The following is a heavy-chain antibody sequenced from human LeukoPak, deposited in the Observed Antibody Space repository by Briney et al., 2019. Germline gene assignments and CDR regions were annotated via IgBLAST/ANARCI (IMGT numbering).Heavy chain of an antibody. J-gene: IGHJ4*02. Sequence: ASVKVSCKASGGTFSSYAISWVRQAPGQGLEWMVRIIPILGIANYAQKFQGRVTITADKSTSTAYMELSSLRSEDTAVYYCARESGGDWHGGLDYWGQGTLVTVSS. CDR1: GGTFSSYA. D-gene: IGHD2-21*02. V-gene: IGHV1-69*04. CDR2: IIPILGIA. CDR3: ARESGGDWHGGLDY.